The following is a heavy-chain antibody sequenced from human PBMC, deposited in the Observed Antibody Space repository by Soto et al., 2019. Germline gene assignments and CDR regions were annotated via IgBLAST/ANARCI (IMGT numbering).Heavy chain of an antibody. D-gene: IGHD6-19*01. CDR1: GYTLTELS. V-gene: IGHV1-24*01. CDR3: ARAPSSSGWYYH. J-gene: IGHJ4*02. Sequence: GASVKVSCKVSGYTLTELSMHWVRQAPGKGLEWMGGFDPEDGKTIYAQKFQGRVTMTTDTSTGTAYMELRSLRSDDTAVYYCARAPSSSGWYYHWGQGTLVTVSS. CDR2: FDPEDGKT.